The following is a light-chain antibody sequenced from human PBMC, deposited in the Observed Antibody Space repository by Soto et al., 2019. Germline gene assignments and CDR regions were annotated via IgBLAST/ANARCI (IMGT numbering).Light chain of an antibody. CDR1: SSDIGGYNY. CDR3: SSYTSTSTLYV. CDR2: DVS. J-gene: IGLJ7*01. Sequence: QSALTQHASVSGSPGQSITISCTGTSSDIGGYNYVSWYQQLPGKVPKLIIYDVSNRPAGVSDRFSGSKSGNAASLTISGLQAEDEADYYCSSYTSTSTLYVFGPGTQLTVL. V-gene: IGLV2-14*03.